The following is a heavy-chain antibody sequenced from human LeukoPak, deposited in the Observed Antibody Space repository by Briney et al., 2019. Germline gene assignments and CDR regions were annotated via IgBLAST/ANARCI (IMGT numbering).Heavy chain of an antibody. CDR1: GFTFNYHS. CDR3: ATPLPIDY. V-gene: IGHV3-48*04. Sequence: GGSLRLSCAAYGFTFNYHSMNWVRQAPGKGLEWISYISSSGSTIYYADSVKGRFTISRDNAKNSLYLQMNSLRAEDTAVYYCATPLPIDYWGQGTLVTVSS. CDR2: ISSSGSTI. J-gene: IGHJ4*02.